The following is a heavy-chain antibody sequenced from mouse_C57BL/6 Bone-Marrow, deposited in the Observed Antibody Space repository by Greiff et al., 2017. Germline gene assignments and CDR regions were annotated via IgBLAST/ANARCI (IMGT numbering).Heavy chain of an antibody. V-gene: IGHV1-74*01. CDR2: IHPSDSDT. D-gene: IGHD2-3*01. CDR1: GYTFTSYW. J-gene: IGHJ3*01. Sequence: QVQLQQPGAELVKPGASVKVSCKASGYTFTSYWMHWVKQRPGQGLEWIGRIHPSDSDTNYNQKFKGKATLTVDKSTSTAYMQLSSLTSEDAAVYYCAVYDGYYAGFAYWGQGTLVTVAA. CDR3: AVYDGYYAGFAY.